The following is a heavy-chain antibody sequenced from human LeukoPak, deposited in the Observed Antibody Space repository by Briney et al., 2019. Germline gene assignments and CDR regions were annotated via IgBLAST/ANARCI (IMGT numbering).Heavy chain of an antibody. V-gene: IGHV1-18*01. CDR3: ARDALPKVVPAAPYHWFDP. D-gene: IGHD2-2*01. Sequence: ASVKVSCKASGYTFTSYGISWVRQPPGQGLEWMGWISAYNGNTNYAQKLQGRVTMTTDTSTSTAYMELRSLRSDDTAVYYCARDALPKVVPAAPYHWFDPWGQGTLVTVSS. CDR2: ISAYNGNT. J-gene: IGHJ5*02. CDR1: GYTFTSYG.